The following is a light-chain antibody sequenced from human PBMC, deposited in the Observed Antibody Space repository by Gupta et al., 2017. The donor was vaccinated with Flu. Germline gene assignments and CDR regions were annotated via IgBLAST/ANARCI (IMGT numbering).Light chain of an antibody. CDR2: EVS. CDR1: SSDVGGYNY. Sequence: QAALTQPASVSGSPGQSITISCTGTSSDVGGYNYVSWYQPYPGKAPKLLISEVSNRPAGVSNRFSASKFGNTASLTISGLQAEDDADDYYSQYTSSSTLVFGGGTKLTVL. V-gene: IGLV2-14*01. J-gene: IGLJ3*02. CDR3: SQYTSSSTLV.